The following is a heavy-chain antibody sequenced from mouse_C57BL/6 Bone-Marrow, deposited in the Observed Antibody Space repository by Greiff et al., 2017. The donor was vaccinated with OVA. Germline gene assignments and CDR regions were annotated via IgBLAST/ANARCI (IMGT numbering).Heavy chain of an antibody. V-gene: IGHV7-1*01. D-gene: IGHD1-1*01. J-gene: IGHJ1*03. Sequence: EVKVVGSGGGLVQSGRSLRLSCATSGFTFSDFYMEWVRQAPGKGLEWIAASRNTANDYTTEYSAYVKGRFIVSRDTSQSTLYIQMIDLRAEDTAIYYCARATVVASYWYFDVWGTGTTVTVSS. CDR2: SRNTANDYTT. CDR1: GFTFSDFY. CDR3: ARATVVASYWYFDV.